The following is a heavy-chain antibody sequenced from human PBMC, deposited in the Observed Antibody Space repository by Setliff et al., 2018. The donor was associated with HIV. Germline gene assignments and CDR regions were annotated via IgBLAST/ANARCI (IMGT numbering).Heavy chain of an antibody. CDR2: IYYSGST. CDR3: ARAPRLVTLRNAFDI. D-gene: IGHD6-6*01. V-gene: IGHV4-31*01. J-gene: IGHJ3*02. CDR1: GDSISSGGYY. Sequence: PSETLSLTCIVSGDSISSGGYYWTWIRQHPGKGLEYIGNIYYSGSTYYNPSLKSLLTISVDTSKNQFSLRLSSVTAADTAVYYCARAPRLVTLRNAFDIWGQGTMVTVSS.